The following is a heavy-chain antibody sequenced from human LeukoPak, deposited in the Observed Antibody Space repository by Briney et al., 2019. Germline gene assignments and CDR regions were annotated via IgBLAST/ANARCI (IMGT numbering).Heavy chain of an antibody. Sequence: GGSLRLTCAASGFSFSIYSMNWVREAPGKGVEWVSYISHTGSPVSYADSVKGRFTISRDNARNSLYPQMSSLRAEDTAVYYCAIPPLSGTGSSRPLAGMDVWGQGTTVTVSS. CDR1: GFSFSIYS. CDR2: ISHTGSPV. V-gene: IGHV3-48*04. CDR3: AIPPLSGTGSSRPLAGMDV. J-gene: IGHJ6*02. D-gene: IGHD3-10*01.